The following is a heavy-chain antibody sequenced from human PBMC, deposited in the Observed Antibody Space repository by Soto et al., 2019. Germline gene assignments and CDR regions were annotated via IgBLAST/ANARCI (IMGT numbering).Heavy chain of an antibody. D-gene: IGHD1-26*01. CDR2: ISGDGSNE. Sequence: QELLVESGGGVVQPGRSLRLSCAASGFTFINYAMHWVRQAPGKGLEWVALISGDGSNEYYADSVKGRFTISRDNSRNTLYLQMNSLRADDTAVYYCARHLSHLKSGWFDHWGQGTLVTVSS. V-gene: IGHV3-30-3*01. CDR1: GFTFINYA. CDR3: ARHLSHLKSGWFDH. J-gene: IGHJ5*02.